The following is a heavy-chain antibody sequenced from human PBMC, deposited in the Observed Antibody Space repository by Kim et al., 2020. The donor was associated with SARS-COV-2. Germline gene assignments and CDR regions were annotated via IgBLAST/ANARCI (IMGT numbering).Heavy chain of an antibody. Sequence: SVKVSCKASGYTFSNYGISWVRQAPGQGLEWMGWISGYNGRTNFAQNFQGRLTMTIDTSTSTAYMELQSLTSDDTAVYYCAKDYYDISGYEYDCFDPWG. J-gene: IGHJ5*02. CDR2: ISGYNGRT. CDR3: AKDYYDISGYEYDCFDP. D-gene: IGHD3-22*01. V-gene: IGHV1-18*04. CDR1: GYTFSNYG.